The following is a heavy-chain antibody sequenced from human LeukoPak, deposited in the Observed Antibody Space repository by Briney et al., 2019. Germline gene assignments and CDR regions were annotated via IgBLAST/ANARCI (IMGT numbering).Heavy chain of an antibody. Sequence: AALKVSCKSSVDTFSSYAISWGRQAPREGLEWMGGTIPRFGTANYAQNFRSRVTINTAESKRTAYMELSSMRSEDTAVYYCERASGHNVYYYYSMDVWGKGTTVTVSS. J-gene: IGHJ6*03. D-gene: IGHD3-3*01. V-gene: IGHV1-69*05. CDR2: TIPRFGTA. CDR1: VDTFSSYA. CDR3: ERASGHNVYYYYSMDV.